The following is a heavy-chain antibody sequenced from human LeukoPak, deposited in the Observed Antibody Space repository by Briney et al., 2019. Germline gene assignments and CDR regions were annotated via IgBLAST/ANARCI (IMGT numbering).Heavy chain of an antibody. CDR2: IIPILGIA. CDR3: AREGSSSWEP. CDR1: GYTFTSYA. V-gene: IGHV1-69*04. D-gene: IGHD6-13*01. J-gene: IGHJ5*02. Sequence: AASVKVSCKASGYTFTSYANSWVRQAPGQGLEWMGRIIPILGIANYAQKFQGRVTITADKSTSTAYMELSSLRSEDTAVYYCAREGSSSWEPWGQGTLVTVSS.